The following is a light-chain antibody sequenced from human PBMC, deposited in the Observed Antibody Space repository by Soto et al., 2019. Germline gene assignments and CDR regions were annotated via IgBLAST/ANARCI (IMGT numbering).Light chain of an antibody. J-gene: IGKJ1*01. V-gene: IGKV1-9*01. Sequence: DIQLTQSPSFLSASVGDRVTITCRASQGIRSYLAWYQQKPGKAPKLLIYAASTLQSGVPSRFSGSGSGTEFTLTISSLQPEGFATYYCQQLNSYPRTFGPGTKVEIK. CDR1: QGIRSY. CDR2: AAS. CDR3: QQLNSYPRT.